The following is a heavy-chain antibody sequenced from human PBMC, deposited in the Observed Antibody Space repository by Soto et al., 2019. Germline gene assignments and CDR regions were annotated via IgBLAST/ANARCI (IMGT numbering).Heavy chain of an antibody. CDR3: ARVPDY. V-gene: IGHV4-30-2*01. J-gene: IGHJ4*02. CDR2: IYHSGST. CDR1: GCSISSGGYS. Sequence: SETLSLSCAVSGCSISSGGYSWSWIRQPPGKGLEWIAYIYHSGSTYYNPSLKSRVTISVDRSKNQFSLKLSSVTAADTAVYNCARVPDYWGQGTLVTVSS.